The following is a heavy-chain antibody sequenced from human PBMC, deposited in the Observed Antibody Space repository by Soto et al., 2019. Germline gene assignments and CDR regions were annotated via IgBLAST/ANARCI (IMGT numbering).Heavy chain of an antibody. CDR2: LYDVDGT. CDR1: GLTVRGKKY. D-gene: IGHD1-1*01. V-gene: IGHV3-53*01. CDR3: ASWLEREHAYDI. Sequence: DVQLVASGGGSIQPGGSLRLSCAALGLTVRGKKYITWVRQAPGKGLEWVSALYDVDGTYYADSAKGRFTISKDNSNNSIYLQTNSLGPDDTAVYYWASWLEREHAYDIWGLGTMVTVSS. J-gene: IGHJ3*02.